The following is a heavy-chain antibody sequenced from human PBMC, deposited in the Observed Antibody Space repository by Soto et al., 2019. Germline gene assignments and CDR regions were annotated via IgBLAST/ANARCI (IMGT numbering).Heavy chain of an antibody. V-gene: IGHV3-30-3*01. Sequence: GGSLRLSCAASGFTFSSYAMHWVRQAPGKGLEWVAVISYDGSNKYYADSVKGRFTISRDNSKNTLYLQMNSLRAEDTAVYYCARAATYYDSSGFNWFDPWGQGTLVTVS. J-gene: IGHJ5*02. CDR3: ARAATYYDSSGFNWFDP. D-gene: IGHD3-22*01. CDR2: ISYDGSNK. CDR1: GFTFSSYA.